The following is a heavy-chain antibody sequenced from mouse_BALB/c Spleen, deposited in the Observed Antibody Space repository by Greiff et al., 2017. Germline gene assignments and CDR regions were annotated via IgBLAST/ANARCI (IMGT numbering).Heavy chain of an antibody. CDR2: ITHSGET. Sequence: VKLMESGPGLVKPSQSLFLACSITGFPITSGYYWIWIRQSPGKPLEWMGYITHSGETFYNPSLQSPISITRETSKNQFFLQLNSVTTEDTAMYYCAGEAYYGNYGAYWGQGTLVTVSA. CDR3: AGEAYYGNYGAY. CDR1: GFPITSGYY. V-gene: IGHV12-3*02. J-gene: IGHJ3*01. D-gene: IGHD2-10*01.